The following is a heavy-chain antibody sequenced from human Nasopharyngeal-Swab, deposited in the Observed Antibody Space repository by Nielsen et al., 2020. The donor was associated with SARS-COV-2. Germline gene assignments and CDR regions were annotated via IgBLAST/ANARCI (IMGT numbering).Heavy chain of an antibody. CDR2: ISYDGSNK. CDR1: GFTFSSYA. CDR3: ARGPYSSSSYYNYGMDV. V-gene: IGHV3-30*04. J-gene: IGHJ6*02. D-gene: IGHD6-13*01. Sequence: GESLKISCAASGFTFSSYAMHWVRQAPGKGLEWVAVISYDGSNKYYADSVKGRFTISRDNSKNTLYLQMNSLRAEDTAVYYCARGPYSSSSYYNYGMDVWGQGTTVTVSS.